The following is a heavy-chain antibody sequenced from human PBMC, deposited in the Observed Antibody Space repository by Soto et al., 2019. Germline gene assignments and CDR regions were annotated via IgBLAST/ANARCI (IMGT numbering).Heavy chain of an antibody. CDR3: VRGVAGFDY. D-gene: IGHD6-19*01. V-gene: IGHV3-33*01. CDR2: FWHDGTKI. Sequence: GGSLRLSCAASGFTSNIYGIHWVRQAPGKGLEWVALFWHDGTKIYYADSVRGRFTISRDNSGNTLYLQMNSLRAEDTAVYYCVRGVAGFDYCGQGTQVTVS. J-gene: IGHJ4*02. CDR1: GFTSNIYG.